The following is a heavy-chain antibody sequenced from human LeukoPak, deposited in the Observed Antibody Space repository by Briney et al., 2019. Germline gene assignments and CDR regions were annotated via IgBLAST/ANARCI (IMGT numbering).Heavy chain of an antibody. CDR3: TTAITMVRGVIPP. CDR2: IRYDGSNK. Sequence: GGSLRLSCAASGFTFSSYSINWVRQAPGKGLEWVAFIRYDGSNKYYADSVKGRFTISRDNSKNTLYLQMNSLRAEDTAVYYCTTAITMVRGVIPPWGQGTLVTVSS. V-gene: IGHV3-30*02. CDR1: GFTFSSYS. D-gene: IGHD3-10*01. J-gene: IGHJ5*02.